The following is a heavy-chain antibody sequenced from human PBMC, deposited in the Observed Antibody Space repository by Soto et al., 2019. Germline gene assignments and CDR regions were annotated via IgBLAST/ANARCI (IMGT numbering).Heavy chain of an antibody. Sequence: EVQLLESGGGLVQPGGSLRLSCEASGFNFRNHAMTWVRQAPGKGPEWVSSISRSGDITYYVDSVKGRFIISRDNSKNTLYLQMNGLSAEDAAIYYCVKVWSGEKCPCMDVWGQGTTVTVS. J-gene: IGHJ6*02. CDR2: ISRSGDIT. D-gene: IGHD3-3*01. CDR1: GFNFRNHA. V-gene: IGHV3-23*01. CDR3: VKVWSGEKCPCMDV.